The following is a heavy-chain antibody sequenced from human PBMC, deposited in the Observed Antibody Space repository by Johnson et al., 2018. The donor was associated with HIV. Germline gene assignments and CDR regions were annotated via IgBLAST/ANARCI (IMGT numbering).Heavy chain of an antibody. Sequence: EVQLVESGGGVVRPGGSLRLSCAASGFTFDDYGMSWVRQAPGKGLEWVSGINWNGGSTGYADSVKGRFTISRDNAKNSLYLQMNSLRVEDTALYFCASQYSGSYNAWKVLDIWGQGTMVTVSS. D-gene: IGHD1-26*01. J-gene: IGHJ3*02. CDR3: ASQYSGSYNAWKVLDI. CDR2: INWNGGST. CDR1: GFTFDDYG. V-gene: IGHV3-20*04.